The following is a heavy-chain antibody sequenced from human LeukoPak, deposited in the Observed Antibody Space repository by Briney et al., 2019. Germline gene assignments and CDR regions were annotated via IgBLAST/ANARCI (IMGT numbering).Heavy chain of an antibody. CDR3: ARLLRLGELNY. CDR2: ISASNGKT. Sequence: ASVKVSCKASGYIFISYGISWVRQAPGQWLEWMGWISASNGKTNYAQNLQGRVTMTADTSTNTAYMELRSLRSDDTAVYYCARLLRLGELNYWGQGTLVTVSS. V-gene: IGHV1-18*01. D-gene: IGHD3-16*01. CDR1: GYIFISYG. J-gene: IGHJ4*02.